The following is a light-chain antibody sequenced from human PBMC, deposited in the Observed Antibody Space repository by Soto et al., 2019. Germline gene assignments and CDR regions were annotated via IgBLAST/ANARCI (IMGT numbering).Light chain of an antibody. CDR3: QQFYSSPLT. CDR2: WAS. Sequence: DIGMTQSPASLAVSLVESATINFKSIQSLFFSSNKKNYLAWYQQRPGQPPKLLIYWASSRESGVPDRFTGSGSGTDFTLGISSLQAEDVAVYYCQQFYSSPLTFGGGTKVDIK. J-gene: IGKJ4*01. CDR1: QSLFFSSNKKNY. V-gene: IGKV4-1*01.